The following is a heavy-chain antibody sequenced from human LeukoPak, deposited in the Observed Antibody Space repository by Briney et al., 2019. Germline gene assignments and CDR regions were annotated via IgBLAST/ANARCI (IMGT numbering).Heavy chain of an antibody. J-gene: IGHJ6*03. V-gene: IGHV1-8*01. D-gene: IGHD6-6*01. CDR3: ASSSSYRLSYYYYMDV. Sequence: EASVKVSCKASGYTFTSYDINWVRQATGQGLEWMGWMNPNSGNTGYAQKFQGRVTMTRNTSISTAYMELSSLRSEDTAVYYCASSSSYRLSYYYYMDVWGKGTTVTVSS. CDR1: GYTFTSYD. CDR2: MNPNSGNT.